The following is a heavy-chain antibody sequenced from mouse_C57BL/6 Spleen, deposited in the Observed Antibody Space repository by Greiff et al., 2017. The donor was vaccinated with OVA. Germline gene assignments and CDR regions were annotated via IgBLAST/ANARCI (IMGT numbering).Heavy chain of an antibody. Sequence: QVQLQQSGAELVKPGASVKLSCKASGYTFTSYWITWVKQRPGQGLEWIGDIYPGSGSTNYNEKFKSKATLTVDTSSSTAYMQLSSLTSEDSAVYYCARSHYGSSPFAYWGQGTLVTVSA. CDR3: ARSHYGSSPFAY. V-gene: IGHV1-55*01. D-gene: IGHD1-1*01. CDR2: IYPGSGST. J-gene: IGHJ3*01. CDR1: GYTFTSYW.